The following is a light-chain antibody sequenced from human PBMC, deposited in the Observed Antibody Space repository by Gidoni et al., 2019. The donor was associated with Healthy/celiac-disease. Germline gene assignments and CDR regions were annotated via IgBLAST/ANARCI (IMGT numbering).Light chain of an antibody. CDR3: QQYNNWPQWT. CDR1: QSVSSN. V-gene: IGKV3-15*01. CDR2: GAS. J-gene: IGKJ1*01. Sequence: ELVMTQSPATLSVSPGERATLSCRASQSVSSNLAWYQQKPGQAPRLLIYGASTRATGIPARFSGSGSGTEFTLTISSLQSEDFAVYYCQQYNNWPQWTFXQXTKVXIK.